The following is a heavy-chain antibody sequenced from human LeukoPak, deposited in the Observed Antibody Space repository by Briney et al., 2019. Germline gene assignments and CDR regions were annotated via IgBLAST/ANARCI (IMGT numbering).Heavy chain of an antibody. CDR1: GFTLSSYS. CDR2: ISSSISYI. V-gene: IGHV3-21*01. Sequence: PGGSLRLSCAASGFTLSSYSMNWVRQAPGKGLEWVSSISSSISYIYYADSVKGRFTISRDNARNSLYLQMNSLRAEDTAVYYCARTDIVVVPAAHEPELAEYFQHWGQGTLVTVSS. J-gene: IGHJ1*01. D-gene: IGHD2-2*01. CDR3: ARTDIVVVPAAHEPELAEYFQH.